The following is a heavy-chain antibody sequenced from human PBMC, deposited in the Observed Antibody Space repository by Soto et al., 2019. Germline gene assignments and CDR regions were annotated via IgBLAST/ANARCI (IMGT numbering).Heavy chain of an antibody. Sequence: QVQLVQSGAEVKKPGASVKVSCKASGYTFTSYYMHWVRQAPGQGLEWMGIINPSGGSTSYAQKFQGRVTMTRDTPTSTVYMELSSLRSEDTAVYYCARDAMTTVTTDRWFDPWGQGTLVTVSS. J-gene: IGHJ5*02. CDR3: ARDAMTTVTTDRWFDP. D-gene: IGHD4-4*01. V-gene: IGHV1-46*03. CDR1: GYTFTSYY. CDR2: INPSGGST.